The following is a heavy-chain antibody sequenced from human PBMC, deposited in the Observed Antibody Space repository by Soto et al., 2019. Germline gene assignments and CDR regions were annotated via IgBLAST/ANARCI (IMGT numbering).Heavy chain of an antibody. CDR3: ARDKEYCISTSCYASYNWFDP. Sequence: ASVKVSCKASGYTFTSYAMHWVRQAPGQRLEWMGWINAGNGNTKYSQKFQGRVTITRDTSASTAYMELSSLRSEDTAVYYCARDKEYCISTSCYASYNWFDPWGQGTLVTAPQ. CDR1: GYTFTSYA. CDR2: INAGNGNT. J-gene: IGHJ5*02. D-gene: IGHD2-2*01. V-gene: IGHV1-3*01.